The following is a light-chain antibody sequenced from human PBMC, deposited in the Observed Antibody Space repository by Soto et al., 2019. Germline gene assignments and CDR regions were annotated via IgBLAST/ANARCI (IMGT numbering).Light chain of an antibody. Sequence: QSVLTQPPSVSAAPGQRVTISCSGSSSNVERNYVSWYQRLPGTAPKLLIYDNNKRPSGIPDRFSGSKSGTSAILDITGLQTGDEADYYCGTWDSSLSAVVFGGGTKLTVL. CDR1: SSNVERNY. CDR3: GTWDSSLSAVV. J-gene: IGLJ3*02. CDR2: DNN. V-gene: IGLV1-51*01.